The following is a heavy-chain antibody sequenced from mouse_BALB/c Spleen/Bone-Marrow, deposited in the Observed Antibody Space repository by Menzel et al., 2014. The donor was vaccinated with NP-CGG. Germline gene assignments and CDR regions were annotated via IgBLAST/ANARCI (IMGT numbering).Heavy chain of an antibody. CDR2: TLPGSGST. CDR1: GYTFSSYW. J-gene: IGHJ3*01. V-gene: IGHV1-9*01. CDR3: ARRVPFAY. Sequence: VQLQQSGAELMKPGASVKISCKATGYTFSSYWIEWVKQRPGHGLEWIGETLPGSGSTNYNEKFEGKATFTADTSSNTAYMQLSSLTSEDSAVYYCARRVPFAYWGQGTLVTVSA.